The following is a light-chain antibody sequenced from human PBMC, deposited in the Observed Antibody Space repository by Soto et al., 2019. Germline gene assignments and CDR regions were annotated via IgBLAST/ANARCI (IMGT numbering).Light chain of an antibody. CDR2: EVS. V-gene: IGLV2-14*01. CDR1: SSDVGGYNY. J-gene: IGLJ3*02. CDR3: SSYTSSSTWV. Sequence: QSALTQPASVSGSPGQSITISCTGTSSDVGGYNYVSWYQQHPGKAPKLMIYEVSNRPSGVTNRFSGSKSGKTASLTISGLQAEYEADYYCSSYTSSSTWVFGGGTKLTVL.